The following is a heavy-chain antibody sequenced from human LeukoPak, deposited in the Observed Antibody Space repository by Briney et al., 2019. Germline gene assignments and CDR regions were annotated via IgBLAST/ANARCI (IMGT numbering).Heavy chain of an antibody. V-gene: IGHV1-69*05. CDR1: GGTFSSYA. CDR3: ASEWWPQMEYFQH. D-gene: IGHD2-15*01. J-gene: IGHJ1*01. CDR2: IIPIFGTA. Sequence: SVKVSCKASGGTFSSYAISWVRQAPGQGLEWMGRIIPIFGTANYAQNFQGRVTITTDESTSTAYMELSSLRSEDTAVYYCASEWWPQMEYFQHWGQGTLVTVSS.